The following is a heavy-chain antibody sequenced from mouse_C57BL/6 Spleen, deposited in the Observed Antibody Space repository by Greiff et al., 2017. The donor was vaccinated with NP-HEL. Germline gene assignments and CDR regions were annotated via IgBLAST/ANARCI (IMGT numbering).Heavy chain of an antibody. CDR1: GYTFTSYW. CDR3: ARGDFPFYYYGSSLDY. CDR2: IDPNSGGT. Sequence: VQLQQSGAELVKPGASVKLSCKASGYTFTSYWMHWVKQRPGRGLEWIGRIDPNSGGTKYNEKFKSKATLTVDKPSSTAYMQLSSLTSEDSAVYDCARGDFPFYYYGSSLDYWGQGTTLTVSS. D-gene: IGHD1-1*01. V-gene: IGHV1-72*01. J-gene: IGHJ2*01.